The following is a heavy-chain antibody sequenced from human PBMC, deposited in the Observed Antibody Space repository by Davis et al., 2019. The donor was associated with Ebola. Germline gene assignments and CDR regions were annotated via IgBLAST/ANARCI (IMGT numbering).Heavy chain of an antibody. V-gene: IGHV1-2*02. J-gene: IGHJ3*01. D-gene: IGHD3-10*01. CDR1: GYTFTGYY. Sequence: ASVKVSCKASGYTFTGYYMHWVRQAPGQGLEWMGWINPNSGGTNYAQKFQGRVTMTRDTSISTAYMELSRLRSDDTAVYYCARYYQTWEAFDVWGQGTMVTVSS. CDR3: ARYYQTWEAFDV. CDR2: INPNSGGT.